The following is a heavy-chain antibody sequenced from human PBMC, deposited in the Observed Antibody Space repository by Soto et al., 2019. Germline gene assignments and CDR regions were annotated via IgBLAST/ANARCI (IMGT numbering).Heavy chain of an antibody. Sequence: PSETLSLTCTVSGGSISSGDYYWSWIRQPPGKGLEWIGYIYYSGSTYYNPSLKSRVTISVDRSKSQFSLKLSSVTAADTAVYYCASSNIAAAGFYYYGMDVWGRGTTVTVS. CDR2: IYYSGST. D-gene: IGHD6-13*01. J-gene: IGHJ6*02. CDR1: GGSISSGDYY. CDR3: ASSNIAAAGFYYYGMDV. V-gene: IGHV4-30-4*02.